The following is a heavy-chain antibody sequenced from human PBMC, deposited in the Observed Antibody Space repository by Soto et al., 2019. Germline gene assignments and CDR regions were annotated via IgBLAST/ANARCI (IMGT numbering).Heavy chain of an antibody. V-gene: IGHV3-9*01. J-gene: IGHJ6*03. CDR1: GFTFDDYA. Sequence: VQLVESGGGLVQPGRSLRLSCAASGFTFDDYAMHWVRQAPGKGLEWVSGISWNSGSIGYADSVKGRFTISRDNAKNSLYLQMNSLRAEDTALYYCAKGSAYMDVWGKGTTVTVSS. CDR2: ISWNSGSI. CDR3: AKGSAYMDV.